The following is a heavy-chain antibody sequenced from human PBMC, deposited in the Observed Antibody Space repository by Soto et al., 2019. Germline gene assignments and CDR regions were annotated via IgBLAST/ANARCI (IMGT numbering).Heavy chain of an antibody. V-gene: IGHV1-69*13. CDR1: GGTFSSYA. J-gene: IGHJ5*02. CDR2: IIPIFGTA. D-gene: IGHD3-3*01. Sequence: ASVKVSCKASGGTFSSYAISWVRQAPGQGLEWMGGIIPIFGTANYAQKFQGRVTITADESTSTAYMEPSSLRSEDTAVYYCARVLPKGYYDFWSGLHWFDPWGQGTLVT. CDR3: ARVLPKGYYDFWSGLHWFDP.